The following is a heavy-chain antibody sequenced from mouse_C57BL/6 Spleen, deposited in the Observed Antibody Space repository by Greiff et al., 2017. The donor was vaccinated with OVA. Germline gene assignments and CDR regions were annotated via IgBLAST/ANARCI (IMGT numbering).Heavy chain of an antibody. CDR3: ARDWTTVVPHWYFDV. CDR1: GYTFTSYW. J-gene: IGHJ1*03. CDR2: IDPSDSET. Sequence: QVQLQQPGAELVRPGSSVKLSCKASGYTFTSYWMHWVKQRPIQGLEWIGNIDPSDSETHYNQKFKDKATLTVDKSSSTAYMQLSSLTSEDSAVYYCARDWTTVVPHWYFDVWGTGTTVTVSS. D-gene: IGHD1-1*01. V-gene: IGHV1-52*01.